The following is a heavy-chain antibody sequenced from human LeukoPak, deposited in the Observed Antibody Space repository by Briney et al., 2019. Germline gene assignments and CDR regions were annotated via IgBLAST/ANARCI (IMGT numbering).Heavy chain of an antibody. CDR3: ASGLPEYFDWLHQVSYYFDY. Sequence: SETLSLTCTVYGGSFSGYYWSWIRQPPGKGLEWIGDINYSGSTNYNPSLKSRVTISVDTSKNQFSLKLSSVTAADTAVYYRASGLPEYFDWLHQVSYYFDYWGQGTLVTVSS. V-gene: IGHV4-34*01. J-gene: IGHJ4*02. CDR1: GGSFSGYY. D-gene: IGHD3-9*01. CDR2: INYSGST.